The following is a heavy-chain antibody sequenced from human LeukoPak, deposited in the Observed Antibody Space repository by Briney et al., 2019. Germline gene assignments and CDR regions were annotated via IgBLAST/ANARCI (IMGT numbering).Heavy chain of an antibody. CDR1: GYTFTSYA. CDR2: INAGNGNT. V-gene: IGHV1-3*01. CDR3: ARGPLWFGELLSFGY. J-gene: IGHJ4*02. D-gene: IGHD3-10*01. Sequence: ASVKVSCKASGYTFTSYAMNWVRQAPGQRLEWMGWINAGNGNTKYSQKFQGRVTITRDTSASTAYMELSSLRSEDTAVYYCARGPLWFGELLSFGYWGQGTLVTVSS.